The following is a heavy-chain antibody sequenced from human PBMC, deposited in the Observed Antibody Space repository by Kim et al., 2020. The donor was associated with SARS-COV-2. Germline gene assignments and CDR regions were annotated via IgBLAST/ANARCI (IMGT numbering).Heavy chain of an antibody. CDR3: ARDILPGGYDILTGSYGMDV. CDR1: GFTFSSYE. J-gene: IGHJ6*02. CDR2: ISSSGSTI. V-gene: IGHV3-48*03. Sequence: GGSLRLSCAASGFTFSSYEMNWVRQAPGKGLEWVSYISSSGSTIYYADSVKGRFTISRDNAKNSLYLQMNSLRAEDTAVYYCARDILPGGYDILTGSYGMDVWGQGTTVTVSS. D-gene: IGHD3-9*01.